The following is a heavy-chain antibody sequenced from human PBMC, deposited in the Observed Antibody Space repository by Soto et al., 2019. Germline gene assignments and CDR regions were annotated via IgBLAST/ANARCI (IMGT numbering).Heavy chain of an antibody. Sequence: HWGSLRLSCAASGFPFSTYAMSWVRQAPGKGLEWVSTINNSGGGTYSPDSMKGRFTISRDNSKNTLYLQMNSLRAEDTSVYYCAKEGGLSGSYYISSSYYFDYWGQGTLVTVSS. CDR2: INNSGGGT. V-gene: IGHV3-23*01. CDR1: GFPFSTYA. D-gene: IGHD1-26*01. CDR3: AKEGGLSGSYYISSSYYFDY. J-gene: IGHJ4*02.